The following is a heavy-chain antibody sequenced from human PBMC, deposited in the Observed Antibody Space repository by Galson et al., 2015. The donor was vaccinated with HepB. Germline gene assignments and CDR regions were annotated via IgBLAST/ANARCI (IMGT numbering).Heavy chain of an antibody. J-gene: IGHJ6*03. D-gene: IGHD6-13*01. CDR3: ASTGIAAAGRTWHSYYYMDV. CDR2: INAGNGNT. Sequence: SVKVSCKASGYTFTSYAMHWVRQAPGQRLEWMGWINAGNGNTRYSQKFQGRVTITRDTSVSSAYMELSSLRSEGTAVYYCASTGIAAAGRTWHSYYYMDVWGKGTTVTVSS. V-gene: IGHV1-3*01. CDR1: GYTFTSYA.